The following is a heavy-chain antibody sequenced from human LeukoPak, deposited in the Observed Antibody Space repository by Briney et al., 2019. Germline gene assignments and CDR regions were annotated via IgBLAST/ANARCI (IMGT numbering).Heavy chain of an antibody. J-gene: IGHJ6*03. D-gene: IGHD3-10*01. Sequence: SVKVSCKASGGTFSSYAISWVRQAPGQGLEWMGRMIPIFGTANYAQKFQGRVTITTDESTSTAYMELSSLRSEDTAVYYCASPNPYGSGSYSRSYYYMDVWGKGTTVTVSS. CDR2: MIPIFGTA. CDR3: ASPNPYGSGSYSRSYYYMDV. V-gene: IGHV1-69*05. CDR1: GGTFSSYA.